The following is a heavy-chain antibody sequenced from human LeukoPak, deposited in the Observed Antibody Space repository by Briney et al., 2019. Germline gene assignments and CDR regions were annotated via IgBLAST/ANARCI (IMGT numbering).Heavy chain of an antibody. V-gene: IGHV3-30*02. J-gene: IGHJ4*02. CDR3: ANHAGGPYSSSYPTDY. CDR1: GFTFSSYG. Sequence: PGGSLRLSCAASGFTFSSYGMHWVRQAPGKGLEWVAFIRYDGSNKYYADSVKGRFTISRDNSKNTLYLQMNSLRAEDTAVYYCANHAGGPYSSSYPTDYWGQGTLVTVSS. CDR2: IRYDGSNK. D-gene: IGHD6-13*01.